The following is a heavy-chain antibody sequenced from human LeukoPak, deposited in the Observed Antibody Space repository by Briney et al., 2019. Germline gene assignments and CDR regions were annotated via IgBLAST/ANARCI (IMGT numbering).Heavy chain of an antibody. V-gene: IGHV3-23*01. CDR3: AKVRSGSANWALRIFDN. J-gene: IGHJ4*02. CDR2: ISGGGGST. Sequence: GGSLRLSCAASGFTFSSYDMSWVRQAPGKGLEWVSAISGGGGSTYYADSVKGRFTISRDNSNNTLYVQMNSLRAEDTAVYYCAKVRSGSANWALRIFDNWGQGTLVTVSS. CDR1: GFTFSSYD. D-gene: IGHD1-1*01.